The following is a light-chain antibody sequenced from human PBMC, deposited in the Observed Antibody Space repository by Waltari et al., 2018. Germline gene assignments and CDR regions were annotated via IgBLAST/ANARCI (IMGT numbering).Light chain of an antibody. Sequence: DIVMTQSPDSLAVSLGERATINCKSSQSILYSSNNKNYLAWYHQKPGHPPKLLIYWASIRESGVPDRFSGSGSGTDFTLTISSLQAEDVAVYYCQQYYDTPRITFGPGTKVDIK. V-gene: IGKV4-1*01. CDR2: WAS. CDR1: QSILYSSNNKNY. CDR3: QQYYDTPRIT. J-gene: IGKJ3*01.